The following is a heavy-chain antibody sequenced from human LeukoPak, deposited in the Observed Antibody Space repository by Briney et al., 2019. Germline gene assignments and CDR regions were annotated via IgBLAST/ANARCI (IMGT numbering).Heavy chain of an antibody. Sequence: SETLSLTCTVSGGSISSYYRSWIRQPPGKGLEWIGSIYYSGSTYYNPSLKSRVTISVDTSKNQFSLKLSSVTAADTAVYYCAGYGSGSYYNTDAFDIWGQGTMVTVSS. CDR3: AGYGSGSYYNTDAFDI. CDR1: GGSISSYY. D-gene: IGHD3-10*01. J-gene: IGHJ3*02. CDR2: IYYSGST. V-gene: IGHV4-59*05.